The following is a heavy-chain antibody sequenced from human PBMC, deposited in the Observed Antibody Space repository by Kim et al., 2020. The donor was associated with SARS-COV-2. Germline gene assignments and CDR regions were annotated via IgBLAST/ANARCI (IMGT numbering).Heavy chain of an antibody. CDR1: GYTFTSYA. D-gene: IGHD5-18*01. Sequence: ASVKVSCKASGYTFTSYAMNWVRQAPGQGLEWMGWINTNTGNPTYAQGFTGRFVFSLDTSVSTAYLQISSLKAEDTAVYYCVRDGSRSGYSYGLDYWGQGTLVTVSS. CDR2: INTNTGNP. J-gene: IGHJ4*02. V-gene: IGHV7-4-1*02. CDR3: VRDGSRSGYSYGLDY.